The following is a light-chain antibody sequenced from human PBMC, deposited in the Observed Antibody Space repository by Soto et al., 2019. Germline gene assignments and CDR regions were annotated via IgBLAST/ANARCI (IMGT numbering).Light chain of an antibody. CDR3: AAWDDSLNGPR. J-gene: IGLJ2*01. V-gene: IGLV1-44*01. CDR2: SDN. Sequence: QSVLTQPPSASGTPGQRVTISCSGSTSNIGTTTVNWYQQLPGTAPKLLIYSDNQRPSGVPDRFSASKSGTSASLAISGLQSEDEADYYCAAWDDSLNGPRFGGGTKLTVL. CDR1: TSNIGTTT.